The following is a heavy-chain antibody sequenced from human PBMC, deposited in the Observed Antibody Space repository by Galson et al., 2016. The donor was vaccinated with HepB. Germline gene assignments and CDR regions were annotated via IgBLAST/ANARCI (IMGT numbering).Heavy chain of an antibody. Sequence: LRLSCAGSRSTFSWHWMTWVRQAPGKGLEWVANRNQDGSEMYYAKSVEGRFTISGDNAKDSLFLQMNSLRVEDTATYYCARFGLSNGLDVWGPGTTVIVSS. J-gene: IGHJ6*02. CDR3: ARFGLSNGLDV. V-gene: IGHV3-7*01. CDR2: RNQDGSEM. CDR1: RSTFSWHW. D-gene: IGHD3-10*01.